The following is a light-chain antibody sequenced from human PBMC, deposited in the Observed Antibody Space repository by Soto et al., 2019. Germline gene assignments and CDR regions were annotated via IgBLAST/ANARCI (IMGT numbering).Light chain of an antibody. CDR3: QQYGGSLT. CDR2: DAS. V-gene: IGKV3-20*01. J-gene: IGKJ4*01. Sequence: EIVLTQSPGTLSSSPGDRVTLSCRASQSVDSTYLAWYQQTPGQAPRLLIHDASRRATGIPDRFSGSGSGTDFTLTISRLEPEDVAVYYCQQYGGSLTFGGGTKVDIK. CDR1: QSVDSTY.